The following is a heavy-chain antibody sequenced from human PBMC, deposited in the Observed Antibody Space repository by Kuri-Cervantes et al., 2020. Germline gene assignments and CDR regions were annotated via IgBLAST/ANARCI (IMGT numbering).Heavy chain of an antibody. Sequence: SLKISCAASGFTFDDYAMHWVRQAPGKGLEWVSGISWNSGSIGYADSVKGRFTISRDNAKNSLYLQMNSLRVEDTAVYYCGRNVRTIELWGQGTLVTVSS. CDR3: GRNVRTIEL. CDR1: GFTFDDYA. V-gene: IGHV3-9*01. D-gene: IGHD1/OR15-1a*01. CDR2: ISWNSGSI. J-gene: IGHJ5*02.